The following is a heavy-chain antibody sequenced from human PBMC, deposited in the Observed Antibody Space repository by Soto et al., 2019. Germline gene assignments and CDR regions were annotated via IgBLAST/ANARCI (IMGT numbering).Heavy chain of an antibody. Sequence: QVQLVQSGAEVKKPGASVKVSCKTSGYTFSSYGIGWVRQAPGQGPEWMGWISGYNGKTLYAQKFRGRVTVTTDTSTSTVYMELRSLRSDDTALYYCARDASVVRSLILAPATYFDFWGPGTLVTVSS. V-gene: IGHV1-18*01. CDR2: ISGYNGKT. D-gene: IGHD3-10*01. CDR3: ARDASVVRSLILAPATYFDF. CDR1: GYTFSSYG. J-gene: IGHJ4*02.